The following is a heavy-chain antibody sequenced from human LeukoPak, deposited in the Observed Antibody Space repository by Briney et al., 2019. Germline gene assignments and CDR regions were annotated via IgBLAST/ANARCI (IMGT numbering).Heavy chain of an antibody. J-gene: IGHJ4*02. CDR1: GFTFSSYG. Sequence: GGSLRLSCAAPGFTFSSYGMHWVRQAPGKGLEWVAVISYDGSNKYYADSVKGRFTISRDNSKNTLYLQMNSLRAEDTAVYYCAKTLNWNDVLFFDYWGQGTLVTVSS. CDR2: ISYDGSNK. V-gene: IGHV3-30*18. CDR3: AKTLNWNDVLFFDY. D-gene: IGHD1-1*01.